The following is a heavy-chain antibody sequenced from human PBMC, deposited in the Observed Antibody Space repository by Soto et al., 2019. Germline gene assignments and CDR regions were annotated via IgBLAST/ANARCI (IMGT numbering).Heavy chain of an antibody. J-gene: IGHJ4*02. CDR1: GGSFSGYY. V-gene: IGHV4-34*01. Sequence: TSETLSLTCAVYGGSFSGYYWSWIRQPPGKGLEWIGEINHSGSTNYNPSLKSRVTISVDTSKNQFSLKLSSVTAADTAVYYCARGLVGHYYDSSGPNFDYWGQGTLVTVSS. CDR3: ARGLVGHYYDSSGPNFDY. D-gene: IGHD3-22*01. CDR2: INHSGST.